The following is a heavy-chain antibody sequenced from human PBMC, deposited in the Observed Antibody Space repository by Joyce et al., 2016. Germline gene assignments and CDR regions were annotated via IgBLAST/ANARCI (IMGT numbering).Heavy chain of an antibody. J-gene: IGHJ5*02. CDR1: GKSLSELS. CDR3: AISSVHGWGVWVS. V-gene: IGHV1-24*01. D-gene: IGHD3-16*01. Sequence: QVQLAQSGPEVKKPGASVKVSCKVSGKSLSELSMHWVRHFPGKGLEWQEGFHPADGDTMYAENLPGRVTMTEDTSTDTGYMELNSLTFEDTAVYYCAISSVHGWGVWVSWGQGTLVTVSS. CDR2: FHPADGDT.